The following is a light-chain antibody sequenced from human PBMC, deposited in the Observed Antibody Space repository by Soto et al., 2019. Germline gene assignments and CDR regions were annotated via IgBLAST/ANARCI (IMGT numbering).Light chain of an antibody. CDR2: DAS. CDR1: QSVSSW. Sequence: DIQMTQSPSTLSASVGDRVTITCRASQSVSSWLAWYQQKPERAPKLLIYDASDLQSGVPSRFSGSGSGTEFTLTISSLQPDDFETYYCQQYNTYPWTFGQGTKVDIK. CDR3: QQYNTYPWT. J-gene: IGKJ1*01. V-gene: IGKV1-5*01.